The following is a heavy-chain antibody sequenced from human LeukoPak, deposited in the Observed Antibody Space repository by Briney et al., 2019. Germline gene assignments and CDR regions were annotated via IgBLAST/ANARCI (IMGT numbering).Heavy chain of an antibody. Sequence: ASVKVSCKASGYTFTGYYMHWGGQAPGQGLEWMGWINPNSGGTNYAQKFQGRVTMTRDTSISTAYMELSRLRSDDTAVYCCAREGDYGDYNYWGQGTLVTVSS. CDR1: GYTFTGYY. CDR3: AREGDYGDYNY. V-gene: IGHV1-2*02. J-gene: IGHJ4*02. D-gene: IGHD4-17*01. CDR2: INPNSGGT.